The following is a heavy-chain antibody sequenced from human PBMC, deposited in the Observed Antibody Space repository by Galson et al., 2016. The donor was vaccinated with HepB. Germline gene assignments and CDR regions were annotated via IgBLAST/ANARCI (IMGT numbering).Heavy chain of an antibody. V-gene: IGHV4-39*01. D-gene: IGHD6-19*01. Sequence: SETLSLTCAVSGGSISSSSYYWGWIRRPPGKGLEWVGTIYYDGTTYYNPSLKSRVTLSVDTSKNQFSLRLSSVTAADTAMYYCARHPQWRLDYFDYWGQGTLVTVSS. CDR2: IYYDGTT. CDR1: GGSISSSSYY. J-gene: IGHJ4*02. CDR3: ARHPQWRLDYFDY.